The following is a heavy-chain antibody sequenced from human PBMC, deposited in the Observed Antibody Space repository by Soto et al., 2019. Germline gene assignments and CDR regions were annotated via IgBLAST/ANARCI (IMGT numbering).Heavy chain of an antibody. J-gene: IGHJ6*02. CDR1: GGSFSGYY. V-gene: IGHV4-34*01. CDR2: INHSGST. CDR3: ASPGVYYGMDV. Sequence: SETLSVTCAVYGGSFSGYYWSWIRQPPGKGLEWIGEINHSGSTNYNPSLKSRVTISVDTSKNQFSLKLSSVTAADTAVYYCASPGVYYGMDVWGHGTLVTVSS. D-gene: IGHD2-8*01.